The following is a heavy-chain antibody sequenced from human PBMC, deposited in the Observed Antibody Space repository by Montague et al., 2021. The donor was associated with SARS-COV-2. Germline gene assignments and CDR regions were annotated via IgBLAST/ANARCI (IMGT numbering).Heavy chain of an antibody. CDR3: ARLGDGVVQSPILGVGPNYSYYYMDV. CDR1: GGSFSTYS. Sequence: SETRSLTCAVHGGSFSTYSWNWIRQPPGKGLEWMGEIHHGGSTNYNPSLKSRVTISADTSKNQFSLKLTSVAAADTAVYYCARLGDGVVQSPILGVGPNYSYYYMDVWGKGTPVTVSS. J-gene: IGHJ6*03. CDR2: IHHGGST. D-gene: IGHD3-10*01. V-gene: IGHV4-34*01.